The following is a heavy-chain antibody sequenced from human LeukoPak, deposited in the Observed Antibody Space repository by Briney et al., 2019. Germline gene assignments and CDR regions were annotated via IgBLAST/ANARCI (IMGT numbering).Heavy chain of an antibody. D-gene: IGHD3-10*01. CDR2: ISYDGNNK. J-gene: IGHJ4*02. CDR1: GFTFSNSA. V-gene: IGHV3-30*18. CDR3: AKGMYYRGSGSYFNVDY. Sequence: PGRSLRLSCAASGFTFSNSAMNWVRQAPGKGLEWVAVISYDGNNKYYSDSVKGRFTISRDNSKNTLYLQMNSLRAEDTAVYYCAKGMYYRGSGSYFNVDYWGQGTLVTVSS.